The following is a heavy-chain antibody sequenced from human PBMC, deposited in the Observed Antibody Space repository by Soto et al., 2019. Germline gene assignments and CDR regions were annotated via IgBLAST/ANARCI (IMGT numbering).Heavy chain of an antibody. J-gene: IGHJ6*02. CDR1: GFTFSSYA. CDR2: ISGSGGST. V-gene: IGHV3-23*01. D-gene: IGHD3-16*01. CDR3: AKVFPALGGTGRGAMDV. Sequence: DVQLLESGGGLVQPGGSLRLSCEASGFTFSSYAMTWVRQSPGDGLEWVSAISGSGGSTYYPNSVKGRFTVSRDNSNDTLYLQMSGLRVDDTAVYYCAKVFPALGGTGRGAMDVWGQGTTVTVSS.